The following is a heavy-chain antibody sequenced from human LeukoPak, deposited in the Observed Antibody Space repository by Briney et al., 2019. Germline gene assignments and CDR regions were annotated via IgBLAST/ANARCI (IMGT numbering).Heavy chain of an antibody. CDR3: ARESLPYYDILTGYFRDAFDI. V-gene: IGHV1-46*01. J-gene: IGHJ3*02. D-gene: IGHD3-9*01. Sequence: GASVKVSCKASGYTFSSYYIHWVRQAPGQGLEWMGIINPSGGSTTYAQKFQGRVTMTRDTSTSTVYMELSSLRSEDTAVYYCARESLPYYDILTGYFRDAFDIWGQGTMVTVSS. CDR2: INPSGGST. CDR1: GYTFSSYY.